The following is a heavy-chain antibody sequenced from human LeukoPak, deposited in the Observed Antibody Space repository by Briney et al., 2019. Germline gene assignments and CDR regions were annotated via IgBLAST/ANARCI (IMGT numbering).Heavy chain of an antibody. D-gene: IGHD6-13*01. Sequence: SVKVSCKASGGTFSSYAISWVRQAPGQGLEWMGGISPIFGTANYAQKFQGRVTITADKSTSTAYMELSSLRSEDTAVYYCAKTPGGSSSWYLTQSGYYYYGMDVWGKGTTVTVSS. CDR3: AKTPGGSSSWYLTQSGYYYYGMDV. CDR2: ISPIFGTA. CDR1: GGTFSSYA. V-gene: IGHV1-69*06. J-gene: IGHJ6*04.